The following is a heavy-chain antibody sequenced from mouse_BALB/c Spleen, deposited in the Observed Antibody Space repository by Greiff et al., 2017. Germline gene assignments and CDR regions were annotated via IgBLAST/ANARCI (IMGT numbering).Heavy chain of an antibody. CDR3: ARNSETRGSWAMDY. CDR2: ISSGSSTT. V-gene: IGHV5-17*02. J-gene: IGHJ4*01. CDR1: GFTFSSFG. Sequence: DVQLVESGGGLVQPGGSRKLSCAASGFTFSSFGMHWVRQAPEKGLEWVAYISSGSSTTYYADTVKGRFTISRDNPKNTLFLQMTSLRSEDTAMYYCARNSETRGSWAMDYWGQGTSVTVSS.